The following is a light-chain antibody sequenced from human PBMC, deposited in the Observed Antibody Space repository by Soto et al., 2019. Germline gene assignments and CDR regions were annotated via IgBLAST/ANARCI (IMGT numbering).Light chain of an antibody. CDR1: SADFGYHNL. Sequence: QSSGTEPAVGSVSPEESLTISGTVTSADFGYHNLVSWNQQLPGEAPKLLIYEGSKRPSGVSNRFSGSKSGNTASLTISGLQAEDEADYYCCSSPDGGSFVFGTGTKVTVL. V-gene: IGLV2-23*01. CDR2: EGS. J-gene: IGLJ1*01. CDR3: CSSPDGGSFV.